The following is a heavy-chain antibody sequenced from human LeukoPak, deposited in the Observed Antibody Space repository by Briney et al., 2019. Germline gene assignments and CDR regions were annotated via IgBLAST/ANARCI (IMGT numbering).Heavy chain of an antibody. Sequence: GRSLRLSCAASGFTFSSYAMSWVRQAPGKGLEWVSAISGGGGSTYYADSVKGRFTISRDNSKNTLYLQMNSLRAEDTAVYYCASPRSYYDSSGYYISWGQGTLVTVSS. V-gene: IGHV3-23*01. CDR3: ASPRSYYDSSGYYIS. J-gene: IGHJ5*02. CDR1: GFTFSSYA. CDR2: ISGGGGST. D-gene: IGHD3-22*01.